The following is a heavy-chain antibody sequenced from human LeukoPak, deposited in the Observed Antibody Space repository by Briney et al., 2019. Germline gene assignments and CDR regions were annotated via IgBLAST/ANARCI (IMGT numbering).Heavy chain of an antibody. Sequence: SVKVSCKASGYTFTGYYIHWLRQAPGQGLEWRGEIIPIFSTTNYAQKFQGRVTITADKSTSTAYMELSSLRSEDTAMYYCARRYCTNGVCYHDRGAFDIWGQGTMVTVSS. CDR1: GYTFTGYY. D-gene: IGHD2-8*01. CDR2: IIPIFSTT. J-gene: IGHJ3*02. V-gene: IGHV1-69*06. CDR3: ARRYCTNGVCYHDRGAFDI.